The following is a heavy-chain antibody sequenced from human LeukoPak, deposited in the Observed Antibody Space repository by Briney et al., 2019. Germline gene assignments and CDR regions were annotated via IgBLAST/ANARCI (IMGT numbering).Heavy chain of an antibody. CDR1: GYTFTSYY. V-gene: IGHV1-46*01. CDR2: INPSGGST. CDR3: ARDQGLVVVPAAISLDY. J-gene: IGHJ4*02. D-gene: IGHD2-2*01. Sequence: ASVKVSCKASGYTFTSYYMHWVRQAPGQGLEWMGIINPSGGSTSYAQKFQGRVTMTRDTSTSTVYMELSSLRSEDTAVYYCARDQGLVVVPAAISLDYWGQGTLVTVSS.